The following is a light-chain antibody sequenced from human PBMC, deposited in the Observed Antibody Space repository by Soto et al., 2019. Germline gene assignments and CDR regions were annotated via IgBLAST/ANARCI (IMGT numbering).Light chain of an antibody. CDR1: STDDGGYNY. V-gene: IGLV2-8*01. CDR2: EVS. J-gene: IGLJ1*01. Sequence: QSVLTQPPSASGSAGQSVTISCTGTSTDDGGYNYVSWYQQHPGKAPKLMIYEVSKRPSGVPDRFSGSKSGNTASLTVSGLQAEDEADYYCSSYAGNNIHYVFGTGTKLTVL. CDR3: SSYAGNNIHYV.